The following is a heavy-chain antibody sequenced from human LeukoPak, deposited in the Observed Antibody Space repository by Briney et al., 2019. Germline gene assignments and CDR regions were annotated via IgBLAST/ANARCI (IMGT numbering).Heavy chain of an antibody. Sequence: GASVKVSCKASGYTFTSYYMHWVRQAPGQGLEWMGIINPSGGSTSYARKFQGRVTMTRDTSTSTVYMELSSLRSEDTAVYYCARGRLRVRGVTGIFDYWGQGTLVTVSS. V-gene: IGHV1-46*01. CDR1: GYTFTSYY. D-gene: IGHD3-10*01. J-gene: IGHJ4*02. CDR3: ARGRLRVRGVTGIFDY. CDR2: INPSGGST.